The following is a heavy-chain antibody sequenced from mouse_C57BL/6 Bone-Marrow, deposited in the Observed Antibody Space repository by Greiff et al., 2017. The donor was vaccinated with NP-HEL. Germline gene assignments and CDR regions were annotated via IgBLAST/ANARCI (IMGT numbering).Heavy chain of an antibody. Sequence: EVMLVESGGGLVKPGGSLKLSCAASGFTFSSYAMSWVRQTPEKRLEWVATISDGGSYTYYPDNVKGRFTISRDNAKNNLYLQMSQLKSEDTAMYYCAREPPTGGFAWFAYWGQGTLVTVSA. D-gene: IGHD4-1*02. J-gene: IGHJ3*01. CDR1: GFTFSSYA. CDR2: ISDGGSYT. CDR3: AREPPTGGFAWFAY. V-gene: IGHV5-4*01.